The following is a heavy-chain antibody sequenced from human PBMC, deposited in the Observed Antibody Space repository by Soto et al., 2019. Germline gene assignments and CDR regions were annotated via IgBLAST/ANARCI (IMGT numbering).Heavy chain of an antibody. V-gene: IGHV3-30*18. CDR2: ISYDGYNK. J-gene: IGHJ4*02. Sequence: GGSLRLSCAASGFTFSTSGMHWFRQAPGKGLEWVSFISYDGYNKYYTDSVKGRFSISRDNSKNTLYLQMNGLRVEDTAVFYCAKDLGYHDSSGYYPFEYWGQGTLVTAPQ. CDR3: AKDLGYHDSSGYYPFEY. D-gene: IGHD3-22*01. CDR1: GFTFSTSG.